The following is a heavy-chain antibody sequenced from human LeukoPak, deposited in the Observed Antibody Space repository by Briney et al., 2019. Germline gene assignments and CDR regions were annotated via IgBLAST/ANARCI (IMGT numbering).Heavy chain of an antibody. CDR2: ITNGGDNT. V-gene: IGHV3-23*01. Sequence: SGGSLTLSCAASGFTSSIYGMSWVRQAPGKGPEWVSSITNGGDNTYYADFVQGRFTIYRDNSKNSLHLQISSLRAEDTAIYFCAKRDTSGLYYFDYWGQGTLVTVSS. J-gene: IGHJ4*02. CDR1: GFTSSIYG. CDR3: AKRDTSGLYYFDY. D-gene: IGHD3-10*01.